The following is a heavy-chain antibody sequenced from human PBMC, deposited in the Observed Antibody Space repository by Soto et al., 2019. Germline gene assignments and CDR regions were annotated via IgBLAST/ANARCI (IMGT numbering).Heavy chain of an antibody. D-gene: IGHD4-17*01. CDR2: IYYSGST. Sequence: SETLSLTCTVSGGSISSYYWSWIRQPPGKGLEWIGYIYYSGSTNYNPSLKSRVTISVDTSKNQFSLKLSSVTAADTAVYYCARQTTVTSRYFDYWGQGTLVTVSS. V-gene: IGHV4-59*01. CDR3: ARQTTVTSRYFDY. J-gene: IGHJ4*02. CDR1: GGSISSYY.